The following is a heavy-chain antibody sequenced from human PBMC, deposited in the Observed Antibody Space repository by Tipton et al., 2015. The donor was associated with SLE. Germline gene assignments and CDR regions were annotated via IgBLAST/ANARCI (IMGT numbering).Heavy chain of an antibody. J-gene: IGHJ4*02. CDR1: GGSFSGYY. D-gene: IGHD3-9*01. CDR3: ARLRENYDILTGYYDGSVFDY. CDR2: INHSGST. Sequence: GLVKPSETLSLTCAVYGGSFSGYYWSWIRQPPGKGLDWIGEINHSGSTNYNPSLKSQVTISVDTSKNQFSLKLSSVTAADTAVYYCARLRENYDILTGYYDGSVFDYWGQGIQVTVSS. V-gene: IGHV4-34*01.